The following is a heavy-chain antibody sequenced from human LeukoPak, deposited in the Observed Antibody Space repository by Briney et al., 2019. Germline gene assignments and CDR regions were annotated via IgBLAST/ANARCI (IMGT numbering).Heavy chain of an antibody. CDR2: IYYSGST. Sequence: SETLSLTCTVSGGSISSYYWSWIRQPPGKGLEWIGYIYYSGSTNYNPSLKSRVTISVDTSKNQFSLKLSSVTAADTAVYYCARVSIAAGPGYYYYMDVWGKGTTVTVSS. D-gene: IGHD6-6*01. J-gene: IGHJ6*03. CDR1: GGSISSYY. V-gene: IGHV4-59*08. CDR3: ARVSIAAGPGYYYYMDV.